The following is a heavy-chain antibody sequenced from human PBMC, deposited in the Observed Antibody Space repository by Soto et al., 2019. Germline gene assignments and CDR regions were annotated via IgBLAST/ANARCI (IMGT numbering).Heavy chain of an antibody. CDR3: ARLEGLATISNYFDF. Sequence: PSETLSLTCSVSDDSINSDKYYWGWIRQPPGKGLEWIGSVYYRGNAYYNPSLQTRVTISLDKSKSQFSLKLNSVTAADSAVYFCARLEGLATISNYFDFWGPGARVTVSS. V-gene: IGHV4-39*01. D-gene: IGHD5-12*01. CDR2: VYYRGNA. J-gene: IGHJ4*02. CDR1: DDSINSDKYY.